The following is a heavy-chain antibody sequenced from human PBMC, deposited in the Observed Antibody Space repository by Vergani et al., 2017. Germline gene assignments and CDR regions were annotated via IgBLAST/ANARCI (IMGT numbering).Heavy chain of an antibody. CDR2: IIPMFGKT. V-gene: IGHV1-69*12. D-gene: IGHD3-22*01. CDR3: ARARDSSGYYWSYYYYGMDV. CDR1: GGTFSNYG. J-gene: IGHJ6*02. Sequence: QVQLVQSGAEVKKPGSSVKVSCKAPGGTFSNYGISWVRQAPGQGLEWMGGIIPMFGKTIYTQKFQGRVTITADESTSTAYMELSSLRSEDTAVYYCARARDSSGYYWSYYYYGMDVWGQGTTVTVSS.